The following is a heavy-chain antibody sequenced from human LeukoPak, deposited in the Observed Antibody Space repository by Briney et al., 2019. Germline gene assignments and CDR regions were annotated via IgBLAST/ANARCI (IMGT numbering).Heavy chain of an antibody. CDR1: GGSISSYY. D-gene: IGHD3-3*01. J-gene: IGHJ6*03. V-gene: IGHV4-59*12. CDR3: ARRDYDFWSARPPHYYMDV. Sequence: SETLSLTCTVSGGSISSYYWSWIRQPPGKGLEWIGYIYYSGSTNYNPSLKSRVTISVDTSKNQFSLKLSSVTAADTAVYYCARRDYDFWSARPPHYYMDVWGKGTTVTVSS. CDR2: IYYSGST.